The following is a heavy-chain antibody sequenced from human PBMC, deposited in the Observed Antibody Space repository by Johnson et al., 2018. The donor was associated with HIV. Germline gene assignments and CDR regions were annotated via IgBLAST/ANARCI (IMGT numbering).Heavy chain of an antibody. CDR1: GFTFSTFC. CDR3: ARAVVVAATNAFDI. V-gene: IGHV3-7*02. CDR2: IKQDGSEK. J-gene: IGHJ3*02. Sequence: EVQLVESGGGLVQPGGSLRLSCAASGFTFSTFCMSWVRQAPGKGLEWVANIKQDGSEKYYVDSVKGRFIISRDNSKNTLYLQMNSLRAEDTAVYYCARAVVVAATNAFDIWGQGTMVTVSS. D-gene: IGHD2-15*01.